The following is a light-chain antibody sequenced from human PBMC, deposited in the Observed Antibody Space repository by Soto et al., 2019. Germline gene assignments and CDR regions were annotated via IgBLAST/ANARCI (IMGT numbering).Light chain of an antibody. V-gene: IGKV3-20*01. J-gene: IGKJ1*01. CDR3: QQYGSSPRT. CDR1: QSVSNY. CDR2: GAS. Sequence: EVVFTQSPATLSLSPGERATRCCRASQSVSNYLAWYQQKPGQAPRLLIYGASNRATGIPDRFSGSGSGTDFTLTISRLEPEDFAVYYCQQYGSSPRTFGQGTKVDIK.